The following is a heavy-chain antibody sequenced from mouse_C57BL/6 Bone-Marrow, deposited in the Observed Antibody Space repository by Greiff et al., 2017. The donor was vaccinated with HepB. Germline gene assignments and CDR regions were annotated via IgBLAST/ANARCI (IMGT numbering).Heavy chain of an antibody. V-gene: IGHV1-7*01. J-gene: IGHJ3*01. CDR2: INPSSGYT. CDR3: ARVLYGSSYGFAY. D-gene: IGHD1-1*01. Sequence: VKLMESGAELAKPGASVKLSCKASGYTFTSYWMHWVKQRPGQGLEWIGYINPSSGYTKYNQKFKDKATLTADKSSSTAYMQLSSLTYEDSAVYYCARVLYGSSYGFAYWGQGTLVTVSA. CDR1: GYTFTSYW.